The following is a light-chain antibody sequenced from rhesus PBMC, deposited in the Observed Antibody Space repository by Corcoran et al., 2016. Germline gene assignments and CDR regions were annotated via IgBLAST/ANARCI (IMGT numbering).Light chain of an antibody. V-gene: IGKV1-22*01. CDR3: QQCSSRPFT. Sequence: DIQMTQSPSSLSASVGDTVTITCRASQGISSWLAWYQQRPGKAPKLLIYKASRLHSGVPSRFSGSGSGTDFTLTISSLQSEDFATYYCQQCSSRPFTFGPGTKLDIK. CDR2: KAS. J-gene: IGKJ3*01. CDR1: QGISSW.